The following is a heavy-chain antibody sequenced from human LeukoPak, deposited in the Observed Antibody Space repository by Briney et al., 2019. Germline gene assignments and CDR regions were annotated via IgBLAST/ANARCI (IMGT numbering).Heavy chain of an antibody. J-gene: IGHJ4*02. CDR3: AKGGFWSGPNDYFDY. CDR1: GFTFSSYA. Sequence: PGGSLRLSCAASGFTFSSYAMSWVRQAPGKGLEWVSAISGSGGSTYYADSVKGRFTISRDNSKTTLYLQMNSLRAEDTAVYYCAKGGFWSGPNDYFDYWGQGTLVTVSS. D-gene: IGHD3-3*01. CDR2: ISGSGGST. V-gene: IGHV3-23*01.